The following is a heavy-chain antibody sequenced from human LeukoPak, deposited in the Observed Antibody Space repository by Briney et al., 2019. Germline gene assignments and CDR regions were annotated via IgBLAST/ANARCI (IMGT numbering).Heavy chain of an antibody. CDR1: GFTFSSYA. CDR2: ISYDGSNK. V-gene: IGHV3-30-3*01. CDR3: AKDAGPYDILTGSPDFDY. Sequence: GRSLRLSCAASGFTFSSYAMHWVRQAPGKGLEWVAVISYDGSNKYYADSVKGRFTISRDNSKNTLYLQMNSLRAEDTAVYYCAKDAGPYDILTGSPDFDYWGQGTLVTVSS. D-gene: IGHD3-9*01. J-gene: IGHJ4*02.